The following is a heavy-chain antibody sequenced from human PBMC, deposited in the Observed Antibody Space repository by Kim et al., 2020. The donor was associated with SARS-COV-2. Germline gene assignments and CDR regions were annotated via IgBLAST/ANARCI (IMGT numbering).Heavy chain of an antibody. Sequence: ASVKVSCKASGYTFTSYGISWVRQAPGQGLEWMGWISAYNGNTNYAQKLQGRVTMTTDTSTSTAYMELRSLRSDDTAVYYCARVAAAGRYYYYYGMDVWGQGTTVTVSS. CDR3: ARVAAAGRYYYYYGMDV. J-gene: IGHJ6*02. CDR1: GYTFTSYG. V-gene: IGHV1-18*01. CDR2: ISAYNGNT. D-gene: IGHD6-13*01.